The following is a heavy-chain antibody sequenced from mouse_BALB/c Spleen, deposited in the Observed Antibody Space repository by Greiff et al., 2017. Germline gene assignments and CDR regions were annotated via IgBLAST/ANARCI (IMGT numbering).Heavy chain of an antibody. Sequence: EVKLVESGGGLVKPGGSLKLSCAASGFTFSSYAMSWVRQTPEKRLEWVATISSGGSYTYYPDSVKGRFTISRDNAKNTLYLQMSSLRSEDTAMYYCARLNGRAMDYWGQGTSVTVSS. V-gene: IGHV5-9-3*01. J-gene: IGHJ4*01. CDR3: ARLNGRAMDY. CDR2: ISSGGSYT. CDR1: GFTFSSYA. D-gene: IGHD1-1*02.